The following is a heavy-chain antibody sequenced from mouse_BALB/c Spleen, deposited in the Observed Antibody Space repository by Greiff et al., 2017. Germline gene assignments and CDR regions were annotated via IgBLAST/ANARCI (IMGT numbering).Heavy chain of an antibody. CDR2: ILPGSGST. CDR3: ARLSLITTVVATDD. V-gene: IGHV1-9*01. Sequence: VQLKQSGAELMKPGASVKISCKATGYTFSSYWIEWVKQRPGHGLEWIGEILPGSGSTNYNEKFKGKATFTADTSSNTAYMQLSSLTSEDSAVYYCARLSLITTVVATDDWGQGTTLTVSS. CDR1: GYTFSSYW. D-gene: IGHD1-1*01. J-gene: IGHJ2*01.